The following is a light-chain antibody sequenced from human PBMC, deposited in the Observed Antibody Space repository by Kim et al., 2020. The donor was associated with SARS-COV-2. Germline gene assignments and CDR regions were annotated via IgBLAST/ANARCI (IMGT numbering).Light chain of an antibody. CDR3: QQYYSYPPAIT. Sequence: AIRITQSPSSLSASTGDRVTISCRASQGISNYLAWYQQKPGTAPNLLIYAASTLQSGVSSRFNGSGSGTDFTLTISCLQSEDFATYYCQQYYSYPPAITFGQGTRLEIK. V-gene: IGKV1-8*01. CDR2: AAS. J-gene: IGKJ5*01. CDR1: QGISNY.